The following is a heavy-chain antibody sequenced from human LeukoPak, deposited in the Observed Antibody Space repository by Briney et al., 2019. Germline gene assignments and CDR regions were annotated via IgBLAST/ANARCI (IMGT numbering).Heavy chain of an antibody. CDR1: GYTFTGYY. Sequence: ASVKVSCKASGYTFTGYYMHWVRQAPGQGLEWMGWINPNSGGTNYAQKFQGRVPMTRDTSISTAYMELSRLRSDDTAVYYCARGPKRQQLVQPSDYWGQGTLVTVSS. V-gene: IGHV1-2*02. D-gene: IGHD6-13*01. CDR3: ARGPKRQQLVQPSDY. CDR2: INPNSGGT. J-gene: IGHJ4*02.